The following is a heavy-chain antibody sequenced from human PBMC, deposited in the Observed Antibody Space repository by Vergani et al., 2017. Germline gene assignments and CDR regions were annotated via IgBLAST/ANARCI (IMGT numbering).Heavy chain of an antibody. J-gene: IGHJ4*02. CDR2: IIPIFGTA. Sequence: QVQLVQSGAEVKKPGSSVKVSCKASGGTFSNYAISWVRQAPGQGLEWMGGIIPIFGTANYAQKFQGRVTITADESTSTAYMELSSLRSEETAVYYCAKTWAGDCSSTSCSHFDYGGQGNRVTVS. CDR1: GGTFSNYA. CDR3: AKTWAGDCSSTSCSHFDY. V-gene: IGHV1-69*01. D-gene: IGHD2-2*01.